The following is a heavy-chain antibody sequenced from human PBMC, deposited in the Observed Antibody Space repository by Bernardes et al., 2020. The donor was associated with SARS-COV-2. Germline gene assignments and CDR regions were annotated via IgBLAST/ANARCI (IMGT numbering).Heavy chain of an antibody. J-gene: IGHJ5*02. CDR2: INPNSGGT. V-gene: IGHV1-2*04. CDR1: GYTFTGYY. CDR3: ATDGWRVKDQLLWFGELSPADWFDP. D-gene: IGHD3-10*01. Sequence: ASVKVSCKASGYTFTGYYMHWVRQAPGQGLEWMGWINPNSGGTNYAQKFQGWVTMTRDTSISTAYMELSRLRSDDTAVYYCATDGWRVKDQLLWFGELSPADWFDPWGQGTLVTVSS.